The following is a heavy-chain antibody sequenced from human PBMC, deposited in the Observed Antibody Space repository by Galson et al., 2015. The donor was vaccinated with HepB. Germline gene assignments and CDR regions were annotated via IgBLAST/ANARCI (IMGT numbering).Heavy chain of an antibody. V-gene: IGHV3-30*18. Sequence: SLRLSCAASGLSFSSYSMHWVRQAPGKGPEWVAVTASGDNTKYYADSVKGRFTISRDNSKNTLFLQMNSLRAEDTAVYYCAKEGWTRAFDAWGPGTMVTVSS. D-gene: IGHD3/OR15-3a*01. CDR2: TASGDNTK. CDR1: GLSFSSYS. J-gene: IGHJ3*01. CDR3: AKEGWTRAFDA.